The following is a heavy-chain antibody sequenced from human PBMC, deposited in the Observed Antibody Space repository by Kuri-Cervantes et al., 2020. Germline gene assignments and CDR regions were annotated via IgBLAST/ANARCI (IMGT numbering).Heavy chain of an antibody. J-gene: IGHJ4*02. Sequence: SETLSLTCTVSGVSISSSAYYWAWIRQAPGRGLAWIGFIYYSGTPYYNPSLKSQVTISIDTSKNQFSLKLSSVTAADTAVYYCARLGYDDRQFDYWGQGTLVTVSS. CDR2: IYYSGTP. CDR3: ARLGYDDRQFDY. CDR1: GVSISSSAYY. V-gene: IGHV4-39*01. D-gene: IGHD5-12*01.